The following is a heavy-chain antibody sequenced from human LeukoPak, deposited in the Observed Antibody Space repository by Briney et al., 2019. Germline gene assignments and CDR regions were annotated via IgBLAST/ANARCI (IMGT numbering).Heavy chain of an antibody. CDR3: AKVQGMVGVVPAAMTAFDI. CDR2: ISSSGSTI. Sequence: PGGSLRLSCAASGFTFSDYYMSWIRQAPGKGLEWVSYISSSGSTIYYADSVKGRFTISRDNAKNSLYLQMNSLRAEDTAVYYCAKVQGMVGVVPAAMTAFDIWGQGTMVTVSS. J-gene: IGHJ3*02. D-gene: IGHD2-2*01. CDR1: GFTFSDYY. V-gene: IGHV3-11*01.